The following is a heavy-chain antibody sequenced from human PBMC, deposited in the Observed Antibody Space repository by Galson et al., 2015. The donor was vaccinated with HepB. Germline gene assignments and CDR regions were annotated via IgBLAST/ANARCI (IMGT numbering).Heavy chain of an antibody. CDR1: GFTFSSYW. CDR2: IKQDGSEK. V-gene: IGHV3-7*03. D-gene: IGHD3-9*01. J-gene: IGHJ6*02. CDR3: ARGVFDWLLLYYLPMDV. Sequence: SLRLSCAASGFTFSSYWMSWVRQAPGKGLEWVANIKQDGSEKYYVDSVKGRFTISRDNAKNSLYLQMNSLRAEDTAVYYCARGVFDWLLLYYLPMDVWGQGTTVTVSS.